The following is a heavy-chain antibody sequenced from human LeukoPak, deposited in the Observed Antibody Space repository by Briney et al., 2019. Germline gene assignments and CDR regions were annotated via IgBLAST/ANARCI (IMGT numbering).Heavy chain of an antibody. CDR3: ARDLVQGYDDAFDI. CDR1: GFTFSSYE. D-gene: IGHD2-2*01. J-gene: IGHJ3*02. V-gene: IGHV3-48*03. Sequence: GGSLRLSCAASGFTFSSYEMNWVRQAPGKGLEWLSYISSSGSTIYYADSVKGRFTISRDNAKNSLYLQMNSLRAEDTAVYYCARDLVQGYDDAFDIWGQGTMVTVSS. CDR2: ISSSGSTI.